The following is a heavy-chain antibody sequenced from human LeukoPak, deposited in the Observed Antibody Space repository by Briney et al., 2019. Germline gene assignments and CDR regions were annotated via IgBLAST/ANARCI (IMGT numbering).Heavy chain of an antibody. CDR2: IKSKSYGATT. V-gene: IGHV3-15*01. Sequence: GGSLRLSCVASGFTFSDAWMSWVRQAPGQGLEWVGHIKSKSYGATTDYAAPVKGRFAISRDDSTNTLYLQMISLKTEDTAVYYCTTESASHWGQGTLVTVSS. J-gene: IGHJ4*02. CDR1: GFTFSDAW. CDR3: TTESASH. D-gene: IGHD2-15*01.